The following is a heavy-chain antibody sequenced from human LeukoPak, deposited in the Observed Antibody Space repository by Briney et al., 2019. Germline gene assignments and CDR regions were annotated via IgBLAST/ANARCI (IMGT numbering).Heavy chain of an antibody. D-gene: IGHD3-10*01. J-gene: IGHJ5*02. CDR1: GGSLSSGGYY. CDR3: AREPDYGSGSYYNNWFDP. Sequence: SQTLSLTCTVSGGSLSSGGYYWSWIRQHPGKGLEWIGYIYYSGSTYYNPSLKSRVTISVDTSKNQFSLKLSSVTAADTAVYYCAREPDYGSGSYYNNWFDPWGQGTLVTVSS. V-gene: IGHV4-31*03. CDR2: IYYSGST.